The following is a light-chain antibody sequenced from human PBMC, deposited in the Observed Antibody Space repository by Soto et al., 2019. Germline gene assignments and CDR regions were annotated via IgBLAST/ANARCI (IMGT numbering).Light chain of an antibody. CDR2: KAS. CDR3: QRCDGYSSS. V-gene: IGKV1-5*03. J-gene: IGKJ2*01. Sequence: DIQMTQSPSTLSASVGDSVTITCRASQRISIWLAWYQQKPGTAPKLLIYKASTLESGVPSRFSGSGSVTEFPLTISSLQPDDFANYYCQRCDGYSSSFGQGTKVEIK. CDR1: QRISIW.